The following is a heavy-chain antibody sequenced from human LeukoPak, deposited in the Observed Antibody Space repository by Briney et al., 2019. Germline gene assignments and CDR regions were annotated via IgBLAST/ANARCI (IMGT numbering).Heavy chain of an antibody. CDR3: ARNRYSSGWSREFDP. CDR1: GGSISSSSYY. CDR2: IYYSGST. V-gene: IGHV4-39*01. J-gene: IGHJ5*02. D-gene: IGHD6-19*01. Sequence: PSETLSLTCTVSGGSISSSSYYWGWVRQPPGNGLEWIGSIYYSGSTYYNPSLKSRVTISVDTSKNQFSLQLNSVTPEDTAVYYCARNRYSSGWSREFDPWGQGTLVTVSS.